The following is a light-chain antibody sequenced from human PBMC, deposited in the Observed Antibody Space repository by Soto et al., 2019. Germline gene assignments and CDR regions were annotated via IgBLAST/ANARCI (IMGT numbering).Light chain of an antibody. Sequence: EVVLTQSPGTLSLSPGERATLSCRASQSISSSYLAWYQQKPGQAPRLLIYSASSRATGIPDRFSGSGSGTVFPLTISRLGPEVFAVYYCQKYASSGTLGQGTKVNIK. V-gene: IGKV3-20*01. CDR1: QSISSSY. CDR3: QKYASSGT. J-gene: IGKJ1*01. CDR2: SAS.